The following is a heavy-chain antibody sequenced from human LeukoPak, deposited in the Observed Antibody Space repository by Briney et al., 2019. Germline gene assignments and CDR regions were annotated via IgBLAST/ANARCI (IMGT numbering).Heavy chain of an antibody. D-gene: IGHD2-15*01. CDR1: GFTFSSYA. CDR2: ISGSGGST. Sequence: GGSLRPSCAASGFTFSSYAMSWVRQAPGKGLEWVSAISGSGGSTYYADSVKGRFTISRDNSKNTLYLQMNSLRAEDTAVYYCAKEGFYCSGGSFYSFYYYYMDVWGKGTTVTVSS. J-gene: IGHJ6*03. CDR3: AKEGFYCSGGSFYSFYYYYMDV. V-gene: IGHV3-23*01.